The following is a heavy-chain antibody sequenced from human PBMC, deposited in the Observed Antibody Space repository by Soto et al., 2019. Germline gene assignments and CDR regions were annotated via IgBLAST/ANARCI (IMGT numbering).Heavy chain of an antibody. CDR1: GYTFTSYY. V-gene: IGHV1-46*01. CDR2: INPSGGST. CDR3: ARGVSLGGAPIRFLEWFQPFFDY. D-gene: IGHD3-3*01. Sequence: QVQLVQSGAEVKKPGASVKVSCKASGYTFTSYYMHWVRQAPGQGLEWMGIINPSGGSTSYAQKFQGRGTMTRDTSTSTVYMELSRLRSEDTAVYYFARGVSLGGAPIRFLEWFQPFFDYWGQGTLVTVSS. J-gene: IGHJ4*02.